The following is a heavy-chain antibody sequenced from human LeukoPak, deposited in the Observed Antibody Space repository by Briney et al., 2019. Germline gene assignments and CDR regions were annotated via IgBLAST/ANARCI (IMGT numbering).Heavy chain of an antibody. J-gene: IGHJ3*02. CDR2: IYYSGST. D-gene: IGHD3-16*01. V-gene: IGHV4-59*12. CDR1: GGSISSYY. CDR3: ARDLRENDAFDT. Sequence: PSETLSLTCTVSGGSISSYYWSWIRQPPGKGLEWIGYIYYSGSTNYNPSLKSRVTISVDTSKNQFSLKLSSVTAADTAVYYCARDLRENDAFDTWGQGTMVTVSS.